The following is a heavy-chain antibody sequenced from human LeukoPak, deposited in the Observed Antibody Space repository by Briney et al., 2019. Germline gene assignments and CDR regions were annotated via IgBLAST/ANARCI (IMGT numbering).Heavy chain of an antibody. J-gene: IGHJ6*03. CDR1: GFTLSSYA. CDR2: IRGRGGST. CDR3: AKARRRVEMATIADYYYYMDV. Sequence: PGGSLRLSCAASGFTLSSYAMSWVRQAPGKGVEWVSAIRGRGGSTYYADCVKGRFTISRDNSKHTLYLQMNSLRAEDTAVYYCAKARRRVEMATIADYYYYMDVWGKGTTVTVSS. V-gene: IGHV3-23*01. D-gene: IGHD5-24*01.